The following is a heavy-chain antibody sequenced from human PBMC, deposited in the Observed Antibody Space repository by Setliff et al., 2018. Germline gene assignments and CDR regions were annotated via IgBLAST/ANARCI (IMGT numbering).Heavy chain of an antibody. Sequence: SETLALTCTVSGGSISSSSYYWGGIRQSPGKWLEWIGSISYSGTPYYNASVESRVTISIDTSRNQFSLELRSMTVADTATYYCVRPGGTTVVARHFDYWGSGILVTVSS. CDR2: ISYSGTP. CDR1: GGSISSSSYY. D-gene: IGHD2-15*01. V-gene: IGHV4-39*01. CDR3: VRPGGTTVVARHFDY. J-gene: IGHJ4*01.